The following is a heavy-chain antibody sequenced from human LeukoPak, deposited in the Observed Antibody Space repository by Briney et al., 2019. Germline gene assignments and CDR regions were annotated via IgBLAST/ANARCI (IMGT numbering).Heavy chain of an antibody. V-gene: IGHV3-23*01. CDR1: GFTFKDYA. Sequence: PGGSLRLSCAASGFTFKDYAMTWVRQAPGKGLGWVSSISVSGRDGTFYYGDAVTKGRFTISRDNSKNTLYLQMNSLRAEDTAVYYCAKGLGPLVLAATPFHSWGRGNLVTVSS. CDR3: AKGLGPLVLAATPFHS. CDR2: ISVSGRDGTF. J-gene: IGHJ4*02. D-gene: IGHD2-8*02.